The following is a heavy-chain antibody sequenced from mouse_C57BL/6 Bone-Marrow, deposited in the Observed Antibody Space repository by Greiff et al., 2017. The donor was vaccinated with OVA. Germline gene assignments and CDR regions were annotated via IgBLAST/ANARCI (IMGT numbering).Heavy chain of an antibody. CDR3: ARSRGWFSRAMDY. J-gene: IGHJ4*01. CDR1: GYAFSSYW. Sequence: QVQLKESGAELVKPGASVKISCKASGYAFSSYWMNWVKQRPGKGLEWIGQIYPGDGDTNYNGKFKGKATLTADKSSSTAYMQLSSLTSEDSAVYFCARSRGWFSRAMDYWGQGTSVTVSS. D-gene: IGHD2-3*01. V-gene: IGHV1-80*01. CDR2: IYPGDGDT.